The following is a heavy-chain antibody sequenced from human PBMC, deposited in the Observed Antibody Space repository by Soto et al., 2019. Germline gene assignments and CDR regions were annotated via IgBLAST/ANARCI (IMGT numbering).Heavy chain of an antibody. D-gene: IGHD1-26*01. Sequence: PGGSLRLSCEASGFTFSHYAMHWVRQPPGKGLEWVAIIAYDGSNKYYADSGKGRFTISRDNSKDTLYLQMNSLRAEDTAVYYCARGAGAYGGNFSPAFDYWGQGTLVTAPQ. CDR1: GFTFSHYA. J-gene: IGHJ4*02. CDR3: ARGAGAYGGNFSPAFDY. V-gene: IGHV3-30-3*01. CDR2: IAYDGSNK.